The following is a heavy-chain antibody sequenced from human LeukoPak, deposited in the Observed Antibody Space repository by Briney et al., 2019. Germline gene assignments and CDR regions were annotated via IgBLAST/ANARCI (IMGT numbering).Heavy chain of an antibody. J-gene: IGHJ4*02. CDR1: GGSFSGYY. Sequence: SETLSLTCAVYGGSFSGYYWSWIRQLPGKGLEWIGEINHSGSTNYNPSLKSRVIISVDTSKNQFSLKLSSVTAADTAVYYCARSGELTFDYWGQGTLVTVSS. CDR3: ARSGELTFDY. V-gene: IGHV4-34*01. D-gene: IGHD1-26*01. CDR2: INHSGST.